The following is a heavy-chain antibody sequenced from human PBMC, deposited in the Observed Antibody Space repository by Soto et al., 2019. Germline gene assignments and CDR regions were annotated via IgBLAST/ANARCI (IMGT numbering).Heavy chain of an antibody. V-gene: IGHV3-7*01. D-gene: IGHD6-13*01. CDR3: ARAKRSSWWYYYYGMDV. J-gene: IGHJ6*02. CDR1: GFTFSSYW. Sequence: GGSLRLSCAASGFTFSSYWMSRVRQAPGKGLEWVANIKQDGSEKYYVDSVKGRFTISRDNAKNSLYLQMNSLRAEDTAVYYCARAKRSSWWYYYYGMDVWGQGTTVTVSS. CDR2: IKQDGSEK.